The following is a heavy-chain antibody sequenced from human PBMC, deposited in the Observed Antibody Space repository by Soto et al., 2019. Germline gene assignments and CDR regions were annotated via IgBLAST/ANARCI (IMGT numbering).Heavy chain of an antibody. CDR1: GYTFTSYG. CDR3: ARALSPPVFDP. V-gene: IGHV1-18*01. J-gene: IGHJ5*02. CDR2: ISAYNGNT. Sequence: ASVKVSCKASGYTFTSYGISWVRQAPGQGLEWMGWISAYNGNTNYAQKLQGSVTMTTDPSTSTAYMELRSLRSDDTAVYYCARALSPPVFDPWGQRTLVTVSS.